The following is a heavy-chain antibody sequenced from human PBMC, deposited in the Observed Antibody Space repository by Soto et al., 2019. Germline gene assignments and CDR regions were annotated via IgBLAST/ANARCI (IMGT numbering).Heavy chain of an antibody. Sequence: GASVKVSCKASGYMFTSYYIHWVRQAPGQGLEWMGWINPFDGSRMFAQSFQGRVTMTRDTSTSTVYMEVSSLRSEDTAVYYCSRVDPGETSPFDHWGQGTLVTVSS. CDR3: SRVDPGETSPFDH. J-gene: IGHJ4*02. CDR1: GYMFTSYY. V-gene: IGHV1-46*03. D-gene: IGHD3-10*01. CDR2: INPFDGSR.